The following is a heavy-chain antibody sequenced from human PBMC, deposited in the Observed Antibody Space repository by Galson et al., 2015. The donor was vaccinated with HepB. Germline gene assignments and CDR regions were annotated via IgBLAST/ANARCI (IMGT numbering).Heavy chain of an antibody. J-gene: IGHJ4*02. CDR3: TTGAQRDGYNFDY. CDR2: IKSKTDGGTT. Sequence: SLRLSCAASGFTFSNAWMSWVRQAPGKGLEWVGRIKSKTDGGTTDYAAPVKGRFTISRDDSKNTLYLQMNSLKTEDTAVYYCTTGAQRDGYNFDYWGQGTLVTVSS. V-gene: IGHV3-15*01. D-gene: IGHD5-24*01. CDR1: GFTFSNAW.